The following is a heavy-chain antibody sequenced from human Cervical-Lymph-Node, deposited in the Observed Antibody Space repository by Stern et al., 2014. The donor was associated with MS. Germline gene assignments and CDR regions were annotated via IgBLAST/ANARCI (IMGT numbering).Heavy chain of an antibody. CDR1: GLPFDNYA. J-gene: IGHJ3*01. CDR2: ITWSGDRA. Sequence: EVQLEESGGDVVRPGGSLRLSCAASGLPFDNYAMSWVRQVPGKGLEWVSGITWSGDRAGSADSLKGRFTISRDNANNFLYLQMDSLRAEDTALYHCVKEKPYTGRPFGGAFDLWGQGTMVTVSS. CDR3: VKEKPYTGRPFGGAFDL. V-gene: IGHV3-20*01. D-gene: IGHD2-15*01.